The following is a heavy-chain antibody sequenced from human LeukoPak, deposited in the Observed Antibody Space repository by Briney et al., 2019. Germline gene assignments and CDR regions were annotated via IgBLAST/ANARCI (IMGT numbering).Heavy chain of an antibody. Sequence: GGSLRLSCAASGFTFSSYAMHWVRQAPGKGLEWVAVISYDGSNKYYADSMKGRFTISRDNSKNTLYLQMNSLRAEDTAVYYCARGPLRLWYFDLWGRGTLVTVSS. V-gene: IGHV3-30-3*01. CDR1: GFTFSSYA. CDR2: ISYDGSNK. J-gene: IGHJ2*01. CDR3: ARGPLRLWYFDL.